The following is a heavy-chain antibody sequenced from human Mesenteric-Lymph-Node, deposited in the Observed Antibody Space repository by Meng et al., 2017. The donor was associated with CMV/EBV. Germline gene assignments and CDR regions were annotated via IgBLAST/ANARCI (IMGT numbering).Heavy chain of an antibody. CDR1: GFTFDDYA. D-gene: IGHD3/OR15-3a*01. Sequence: SLKISCAASGFTFDDYAMHWVRQAPGKGLEWVSGISWNSGTLGYADSVKARFTISRDDSKDTVYLQMNRLRAEDTALYYCVKEGDYWTGPFDPWGQGTLVTVSS. V-gene: IGHV3-9*01. CDR2: ISWNSGTL. CDR3: VKEGDYWTGPFDP. J-gene: IGHJ5*02.